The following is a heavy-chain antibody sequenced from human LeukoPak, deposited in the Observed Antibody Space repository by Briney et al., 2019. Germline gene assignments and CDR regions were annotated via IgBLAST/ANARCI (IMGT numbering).Heavy chain of an antibody. D-gene: IGHD5-24*01. CDR1: GFTFGTYG. V-gene: IGHV3-23*01. J-gene: IGHJ4*02. Sequence: GGSLRLSCAASGFTFGTYGMSWVRQAPGKGLEWVSGISASGGSTFCADSVKGRFTISRDNSKNMLYLQMNNVRAEDTALYYCAKDMWGDGYKFDSWGQGTPVTVSS. CDR2: ISASGGST. CDR3: AKDMWGDGYKFDS.